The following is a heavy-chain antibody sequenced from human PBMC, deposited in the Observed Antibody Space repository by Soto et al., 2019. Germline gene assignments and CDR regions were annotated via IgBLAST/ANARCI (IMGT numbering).Heavy chain of an antibody. V-gene: IGHV3-23*01. CDR3: AKEVVVVAATRIGAFDI. D-gene: IGHD2-15*01. J-gene: IGHJ3*02. CDR2: ISGSGGST. CDR1: GFTFSSYA. Sequence: GGSLRLSCAASGFTFSSYAMSWVRQAPGKGLEWVSAISGSGGSTYYADSVKGRFTISRDNSKNTLSLQMNSLTAEDTAVYYCAKEVVVVAATRIGAFDIWGQGTMVTVSS.